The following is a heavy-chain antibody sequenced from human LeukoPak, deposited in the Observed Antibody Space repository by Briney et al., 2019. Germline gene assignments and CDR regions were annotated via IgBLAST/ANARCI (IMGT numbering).Heavy chain of an antibody. D-gene: IGHD3-22*01. V-gene: IGHV1-8*01. CDR3: ARAEVVIDAFDI. CDR2: MNPNSGNT. J-gene: IGHJ3*02. CDR1: GYTFTSYD. Sequence: ASVKVSCKASGYTFTSYDINWVRQATGQGLEWMGWMNPNSGNTGYAQKFQGRVTMTRNTSISTAYMELSSLRSEDTAVYYCARAEVVIDAFDIWDQGTMVTVSS.